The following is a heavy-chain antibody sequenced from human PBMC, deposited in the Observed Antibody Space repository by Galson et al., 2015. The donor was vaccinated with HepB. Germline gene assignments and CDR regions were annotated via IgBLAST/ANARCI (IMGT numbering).Heavy chain of an antibody. V-gene: IGHV3-23*01. CDR3: AKGRGYTYGLPSDY. J-gene: IGHJ4*02. Sequence: SLRLSCAASGFTFSSYAMSWVRQAPGKGLEWVSAICSSGGSTYYADSVKGRFTISRDNSKNTLYLQMNSLRAEDTAVYYCAKGRGYTYGLPSDYWGQGTLVTVSS. D-gene: IGHD5-18*01. CDR2: ICSSGGST. CDR1: GFTFSSYA.